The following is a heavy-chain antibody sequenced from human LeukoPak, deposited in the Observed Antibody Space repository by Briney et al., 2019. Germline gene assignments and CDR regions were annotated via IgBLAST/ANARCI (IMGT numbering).Heavy chain of an antibody. J-gene: IGHJ4*02. V-gene: IGHV5-51*01. CDR3: ARDRPHCTNGVCHPTYYFDY. Sequence: GESLKISCKGSGYSFTSYWIGWVRQMPGKGLEWMGIIYPGDSDTRYSPSFQGQVTISADKSISTAYLQWSSLRSEDTAVYYCARDRPHCTNGVCHPTYYFDYWGQGTLVTVSS. CDR2: IYPGDSDT. D-gene: IGHD2-8*01. CDR1: GYSFTSYW.